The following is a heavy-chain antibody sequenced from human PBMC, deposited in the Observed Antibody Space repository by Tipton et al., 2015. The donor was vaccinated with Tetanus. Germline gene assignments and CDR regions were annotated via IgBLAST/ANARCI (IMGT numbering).Heavy chain of an antibody. CDR2: INHSGST. CDR3: ARMQRYGMDV. Sequence: TLSLTCTVSGGSISSYYWTWIRQPAGKGLEWIGEINHSGSTNYNPSLKSRVTISVDTSKNQFSLKLSSVTAADTAVYYCARMQRYGMDVWGQGTTVPVSS. V-gene: IGHV4-34*01. CDR1: GGSISSYY. J-gene: IGHJ6*02. D-gene: IGHD6-25*01.